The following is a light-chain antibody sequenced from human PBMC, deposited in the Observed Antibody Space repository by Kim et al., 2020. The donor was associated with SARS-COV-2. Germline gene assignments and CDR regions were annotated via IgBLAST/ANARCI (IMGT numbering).Light chain of an antibody. J-gene: IGLJ3*02. Sequence: ASVKLTCPLSSGHSSNPIAWHQQHPEKGPRYLMKLNSDGSHNKGDGIPDRFSGSSSGAERYLTISSLQSDDEADYYCHSWGTGIWVFGGGTQLTVL. CDR2: LNSDGSH. V-gene: IGLV4-69*01. CDR1: SGHSSNP. CDR3: HSWGTGIWV.